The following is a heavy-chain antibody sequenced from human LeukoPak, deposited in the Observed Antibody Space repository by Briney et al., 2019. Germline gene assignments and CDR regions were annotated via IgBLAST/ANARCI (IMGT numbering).Heavy chain of an antibody. CDR2: IYYSGST. D-gene: IGHD6-13*01. CDR1: GGSISSYY. Sequence: SETLSLTCTVSGGSISSYYWSWIRQPPGKGLEWIGSIYYSGSTYYNPSLKSRVTISVDTSKNQFSLKLSSVTAADTAVYYCARVAGTGVGYYYYYMDVWGKGTTVTVSS. V-gene: IGHV4-59*12. J-gene: IGHJ6*03. CDR3: ARVAGTGVGYYYYYMDV.